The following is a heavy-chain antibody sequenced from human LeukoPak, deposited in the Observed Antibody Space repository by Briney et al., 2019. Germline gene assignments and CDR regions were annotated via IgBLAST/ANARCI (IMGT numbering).Heavy chain of an antibody. J-gene: IGHJ5*02. Sequence: GGSLRLSCAASGLTFSKYWMHWVRQAPGKGLVWVSRINTDGSSTDYADSVKGRFTISRDNAKNTLYLQMNSLRAEDTALYYCARDLDGYRSGNGAWGQGTLVTVS. D-gene: IGHD5-12*01. V-gene: IGHV3-74*01. CDR2: INTDGSST. CDR3: ARDLDGYRSGNGA. CDR1: GLTFSKYW.